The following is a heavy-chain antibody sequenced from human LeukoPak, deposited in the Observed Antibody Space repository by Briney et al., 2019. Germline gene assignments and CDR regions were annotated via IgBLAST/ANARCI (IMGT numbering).Heavy chain of an antibody. V-gene: IGHV1-69*05. Sequence: GASVKVSCKASVGTFSSYAISWVRQAPGQGLEWMGGIIPIFGTANYAQKFQGRVTITTDESTSTAYMELISLRSEDTAVYYCARDLGYCSGGSCQWFDPWGQGTLVTVSS. CDR3: ARDLGYCSGGSCQWFDP. CDR2: IIPIFGTA. D-gene: IGHD2-15*01. CDR1: VGTFSSYA. J-gene: IGHJ5*02.